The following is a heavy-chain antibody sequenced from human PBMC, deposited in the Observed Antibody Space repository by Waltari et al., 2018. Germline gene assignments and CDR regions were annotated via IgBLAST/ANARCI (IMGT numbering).Heavy chain of an antibody. V-gene: IGHV2-5*01. CDR2: IYWNDDK. J-gene: IGHJ4*02. CDR1: GFSLSTSGVG. D-gene: IGHD2-21*02. Sequence: QITLKESGPTLVKPTQTLTLTCTFPGFSLSTSGVGVGWIRQPPGKALEWLALIYWNDDKRYSPSLKSRLTITKDTSKNQVVLTMTNMDPVDTATYYRAHTGYCGGDCSNPLFDYWGQGTLVTVSS. CDR3: AHTGYCGGDCSNPLFDY.